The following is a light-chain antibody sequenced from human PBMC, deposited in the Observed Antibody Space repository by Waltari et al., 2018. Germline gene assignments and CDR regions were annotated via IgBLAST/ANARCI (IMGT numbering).Light chain of an antibody. Sequence: EIVLTQSPGTLSLSPGARATLSCRPSQTVSSSYLAWYQQKPDQAPRLLIYGASSRATGIPDRFSGSGSGTDFTLTISRLEPEDFAVYYCQQYGGSPLITFGQGTRLEIK. CDR1: QTVSSSY. J-gene: IGKJ5*01. V-gene: IGKV3-20*01. CDR3: QQYGGSPLIT. CDR2: GAS.